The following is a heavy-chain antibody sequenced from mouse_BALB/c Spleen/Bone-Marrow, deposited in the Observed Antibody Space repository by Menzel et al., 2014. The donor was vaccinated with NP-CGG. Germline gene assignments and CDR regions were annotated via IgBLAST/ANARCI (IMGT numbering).Heavy chain of an antibody. CDR2: INPSNGGT. D-gene: IGHD1-2*01. CDR3: TRLSLLRGYFDY. CDR1: GYTFTSYY. Sequence: VQLQQSGAELVKPGTSVKLSCKASGYTFTSYYIYWVKQRPGQGLKWIGEINPSNGGTNFNEKFKSKATLTVDKSSSTAYMQLSSLTSEDSAVYYCTRLSLLRGYFDYWSQGTTPTVSS. J-gene: IGHJ2*01. V-gene: IGHV1S81*02.